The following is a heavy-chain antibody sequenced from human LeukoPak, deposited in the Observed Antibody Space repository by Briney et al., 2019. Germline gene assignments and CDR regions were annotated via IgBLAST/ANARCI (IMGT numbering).Heavy chain of an antibody. CDR1: GFTFSSYG. J-gene: IGHJ4*02. V-gene: IGHV3-30*03. CDR2: ISYDGSNK. CDR3: ARRYFDS. Sequence: PGGSLRLSCAASGFTFSSYGMHWVRQAPGKGLEWVAVISYDGSNKYYADSVKGRFTISRDNAKNSLYLQMNSLGAEDTAVYYCARRYFDSWGQGTLVTVSS.